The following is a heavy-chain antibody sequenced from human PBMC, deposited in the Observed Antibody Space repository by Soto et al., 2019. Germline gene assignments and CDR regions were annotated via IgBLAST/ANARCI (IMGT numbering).Heavy chain of an antibody. CDR3: ERDGQWQGFDY. V-gene: IGHV4-30-4*01. Sequence: SETLSLTCTVSGGSISSGDYYWSWIRQPPGKGLEWIGYIYYSGSTYYNPSLKSRVTISVDTSKNQFSLKLSSVTAADTAVYYCERDGQWQGFDYWGQGTLVTVSS. D-gene: IGHD6-19*01. CDR1: GGSISSGDYY. J-gene: IGHJ4*02. CDR2: IYYSGST.